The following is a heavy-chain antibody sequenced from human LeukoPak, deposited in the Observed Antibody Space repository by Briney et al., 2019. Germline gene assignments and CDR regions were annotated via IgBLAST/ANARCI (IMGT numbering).Heavy chain of an antibody. CDR2: IRYDGSNK. Sequence: GGSLRLSCAASGFTFSSYGIHWVRQAPGKGLEWLAFIRYDGSNKYYADSVKGRFTISRDNSKNTLYLQMNSLRAEDTAVYHCARELYSSSSSYNWFDPWGQGTLVTVSS. CDR3: ARELYSSSSSYNWFDP. CDR1: GFTFSSYG. D-gene: IGHD6-13*01. V-gene: IGHV3-30*02. J-gene: IGHJ5*02.